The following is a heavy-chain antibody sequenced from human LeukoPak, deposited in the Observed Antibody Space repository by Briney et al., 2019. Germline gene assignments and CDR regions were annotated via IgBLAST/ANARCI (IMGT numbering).Heavy chain of an antibody. CDR2: IGGSGGST. D-gene: IGHD6-19*01. CDR3: AREAFYSSGWLSLFGY. Sequence: PGGSLRLSCAASGFTFGIYAMSWVRQAPGKGLEWVSVIGGSGGSTYYADSVKGRFTISRDKSKNTLYLQMNSLRAEDTAVYYCAREAFYSSGWLSLFGYWGQGTLVTVSS. V-gene: IGHV3-23*01. CDR1: GFTFGIYA. J-gene: IGHJ4*02.